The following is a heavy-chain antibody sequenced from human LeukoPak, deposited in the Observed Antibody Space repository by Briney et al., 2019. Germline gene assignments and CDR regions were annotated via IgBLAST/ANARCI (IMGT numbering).Heavy chain of an antibody. Sequence: SETLSLTCTVSGGAVTTYYWSWIRQTPGKGLEWIGYISHSGNTDYAPSLRSRVTMSLDTSKNQFALKLSSVTAADTALYYCARDEDSSSPAYWGQGTLVTVSS. CDR1: GGAVTTYY. V-gene: IGHV4-59*02. CDR2: ISHSGNT. J-gene: IGHJ4*02. CDR3: ARDEDSSSPAY. D-gene: IGHD6-13*01.